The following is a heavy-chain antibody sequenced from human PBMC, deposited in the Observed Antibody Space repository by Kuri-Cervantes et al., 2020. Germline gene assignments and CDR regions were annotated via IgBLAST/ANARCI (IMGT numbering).Heavy chain of an antibody. V-gene: IGHV1-69*13. D-gene: IGHD2-15*01. CDR3: AREGPMKWRTKDKNLQLLVY. Sequence: SVKVSCKASGYTFTSYAMHWVRQAPGQRLEWMGWIIPIFGTANYAQKFQGRVTITADESTSTVYMELSSLRSEDTAVYYCAREGPMKWRTKDKNLQLLVYWGQGTLVTVSS. CDR1: GYTFTSYA. CDR2: IIPIFGTA. J-gene: IGHJ4*02.